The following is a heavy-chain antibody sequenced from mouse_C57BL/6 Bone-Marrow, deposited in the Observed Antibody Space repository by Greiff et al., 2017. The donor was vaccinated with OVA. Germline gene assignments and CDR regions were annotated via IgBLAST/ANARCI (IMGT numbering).Heavy chain of an antibody. CDR2: INPSSGYT. J-gene: IGHJ1*03. CDR1: GYTFTSYW. Sequence: QVQLQQSGAELAKPGASVKLSCKASGYTFTSYWMHWVKQRPGQGLEWIGYINPSSGYTKYNQKFKDKATLTADKSSSTAYMQLSSLTYEDSAVYYCARSPYGSYWYFDVWGTGTTVTVSS. CDR3: ARSPYGSYWYFDV. V-gene: IGHV1-7*01. D-gene: IGHD1-1*01.